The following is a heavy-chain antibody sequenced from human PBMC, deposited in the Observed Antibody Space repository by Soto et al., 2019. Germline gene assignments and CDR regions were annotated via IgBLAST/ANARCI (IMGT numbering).Heavy chain of an antibody. J-gene: IGHJ4*02. CDR2: VSWNSGAK. Sequence: PGGSLRLSCVASGFSVDDFVMNWVRQRPGKGLEWVSSVSWNSGAKLYADSVKGRFAISRDSAKKSVYLQMNSLRPDDTAFYYCAKGVATAVPALDYWGQGTLVTVSS. V-gene: IGHV3-9*01. D-gene: IGHD2-21*02. CDR1: GFSVDDFV. CDR3: AKGVATAVPALDY.